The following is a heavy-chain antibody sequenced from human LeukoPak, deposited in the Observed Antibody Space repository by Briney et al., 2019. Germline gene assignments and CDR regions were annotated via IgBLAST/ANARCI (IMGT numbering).Heavy chain of an antibody. CDR1: GNSFNTYW. CDR2: IYPGDSDT. CDR3: ARIQLEPHYYYYYMDD. D-gene: IGHD5-18*01. J-gene: IGHJ6*03. V-gene: IGHV5-51*01. Sequence: GESLKISCKGSGNSFNTYWIGWVRQMPGKGLEWMGIIYPGDSDTRYSPSFQGQVTISADKSISTAYLQWSSLKASDTAMYYCARIQLEPHYYYYYMDDWGKGTTVTISS.